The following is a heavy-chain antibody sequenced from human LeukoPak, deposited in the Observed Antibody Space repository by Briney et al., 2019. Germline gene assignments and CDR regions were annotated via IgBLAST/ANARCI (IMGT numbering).Heavy chain of an antibody. V-gene: IGHV4-30-2*01. CDR3: ARGEAFSAYLDY. Sequence: SETLSLTCAVSGASISSGGYSWSWIRQPPGKGLEWIGYIYHSGTTSYNPSLQSRVTISVDRSENQFSLKLSSVTGADTVVYFCARGEAFSAYLDYWGQGTLVSVSS. J-gene: IGHJ4*02. CDR2: IYHSGTT. D-gene: IGHD1-26*01. CDR1: GASISSGGYS.